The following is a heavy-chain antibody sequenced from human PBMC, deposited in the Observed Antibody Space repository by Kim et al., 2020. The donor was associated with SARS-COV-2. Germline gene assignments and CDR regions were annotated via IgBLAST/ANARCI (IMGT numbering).Heavy chain of an antibody. CDR3: ARGLVGATIRGADAFDI. CDR2: IDWDDDK. V-gene: IGHV2-70*01. Sequence: SGPTLVNPTQTLTLTCTFSGFSLSTSGMCVSWIRQPPGKALEWLALIDWDDDKYYSTSLKTRLTISKDTSKNQVVLTMTNMDPVDTATYYCARGLVGATIRGADAFDIWGQGTMVTVSS. CDR1: GFSLSTSGMC. D-gene: IGHD1-26*01. J-gene: IGHJ3*02.